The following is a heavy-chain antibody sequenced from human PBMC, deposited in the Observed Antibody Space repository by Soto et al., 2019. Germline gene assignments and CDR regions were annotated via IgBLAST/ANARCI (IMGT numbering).Heavy chain of an antibody. D-gene: IGHD3-22*01. J-gene: IGHJ4*02. CDR3: ARVAYFDTTGYYYYFDY. CDR2: IYRSGST. Sequence: PSETLSLTCAVSGYSISTGYYLGWIRQPPGKGLEWIGSIYRSGSTYYNPSLKSRVTISMDMSKNQFSLKLTSVTAADTAVYYCARVAYFDTTGYYYYFDYWGQGTLVTVSS. CDR1: GYSISTGYY. V-gene: IGHV4-38-2*01.